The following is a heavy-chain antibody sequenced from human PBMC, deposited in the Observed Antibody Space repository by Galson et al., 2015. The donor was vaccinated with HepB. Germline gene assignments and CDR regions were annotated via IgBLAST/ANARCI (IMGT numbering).Heavy chain of an antibody. CDR3: ARGALFPYCSSTSCHAYYYYYYYMDV. V-gene: IGHV3-21*01. Sequence: SLRLSCAASGFTFSSYSMNWVRQAPGKGLEWVSSISSSSSYIYYADSVKGRFTISRDNAKNSLYLQMNSLRAEDTAVYYCARGALFPYCSSTSCHAYYYYYYYMDVWGKGTTVTVSS. J-gene: IGHJ6*03. D-gene: IGHD2-2*01. CDR1: GFTFSSYS. CDR2: ISSSSSYI.